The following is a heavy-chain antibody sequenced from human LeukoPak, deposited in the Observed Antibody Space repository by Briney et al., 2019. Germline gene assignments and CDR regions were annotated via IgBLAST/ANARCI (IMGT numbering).Heavy chain of an antibody. CDR3: ARDPDDFDYGMDV. Sequence: GGSLRLSCAASGFTFSSYSMNWVRQAPGKGLEWVSSISSSSSYIYYADSVKGRFTISRDNAKNSLYLQMNSLRAEDTAVYYRARDPDDFDYGMDVWGQGTTVTVSS. CDR2: ISSSSSYI. CDR1: GFTFSSYS. D-gene: IGHD3-3*01. J-gene: IGHJ6*02. V-gene: IGHV3-21*01.